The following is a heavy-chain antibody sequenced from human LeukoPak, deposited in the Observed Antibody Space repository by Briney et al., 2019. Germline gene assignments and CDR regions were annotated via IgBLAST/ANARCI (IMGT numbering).Heavy chain of an antibody. CDR2: ISNNGGYT. CDR1: GFPFSNFA. Sequence: GGSLRLSCVASGFPFSNFAMTWVRQAPGKGLEWVSAISNNGGYTYYADSVQGRFTISRDNSKSTLCLQMNSLRAEDTAVYYCAKQLGYCSDGSCYFPYWGQGTLVTVSS. J-gene: IGHJ4*02. V-gene: IGHV3-23*01. D-gene: IGHD2-15*01. CDR3: AKQLGYCSDGSCYFPY.